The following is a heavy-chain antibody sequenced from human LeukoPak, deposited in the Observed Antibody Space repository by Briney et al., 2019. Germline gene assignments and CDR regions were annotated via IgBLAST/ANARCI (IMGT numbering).Heavy chain of an antibody. CDR1: GFTFISYW. Sequence: GGSLRLSCAASGFTFISYWMTWVRQAPGKGLEWVANIKQDGSGIYYVDSVKGRFTISRDNAKNSLYLQMNSLRAEDTAVYYCARGSSGSYLGAFDIWGQGTMVTVSS. V-gene: IGHV3-7*04. CDR2: IKQDGSGI. D-gene: IGHD3-22*01. CDR3: ARGSSGSYLGAFDI. J-gene: IGHJ3*02.